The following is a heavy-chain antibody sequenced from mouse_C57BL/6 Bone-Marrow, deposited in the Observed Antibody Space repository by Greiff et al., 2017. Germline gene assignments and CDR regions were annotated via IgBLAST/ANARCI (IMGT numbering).Heavy chain of an antibody. D-gene: IGHD1-1*01. CDR2: ISSGSSTI. J-gene: IGHJ1*03. Sequence: EVKLMESGGGLVKPGGSLKLSCAASGFTFSDYGMHWVRQAPEKGLEWVAYISSGSSTIYYADTVKGRFTISRANAKNTLFLQMTSMRSEDTAMYYCAYYGSSYGYWYFDVWGTGTTVTVSS. V-gene: IGHV5-17*01. CDR1: GFTFSDYG. CDR3: AYYGSSYGYWYFDV.